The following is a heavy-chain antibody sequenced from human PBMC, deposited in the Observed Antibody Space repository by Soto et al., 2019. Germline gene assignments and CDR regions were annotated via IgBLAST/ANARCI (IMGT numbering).Heavy chain of an antibody. CDR2: ISGSGGST. CDR1: GFTFSSYA. CDR3: AKSPASYNYDYMDV. V-gene: IGHV3-23*01. J-gene: IGHJ6*03. Sequence: GGSRRLSCAASGFTFSSYAMSWVRQAPGKGLEWVSGISGSGGSTYYADSVKGRFTISRDNSKNTLYLQMNSLRAEDTSVYYCAKSPASYNYDYMDVWGKGTTVTVSS.